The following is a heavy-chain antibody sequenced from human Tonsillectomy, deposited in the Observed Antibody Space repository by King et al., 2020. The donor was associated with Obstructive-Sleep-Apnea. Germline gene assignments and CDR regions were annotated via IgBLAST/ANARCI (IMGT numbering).Heavy chain of an antibody. CDR2: IYYCGST. Sequence: QLQESGPGLVKPSEALSLTCTVSGGSISCTSYYWGWIRQPPGKGLEWIGSIYYCGSTYYKTPLKSRVTISVETSKNQFSLKVTSVTAADTAVYYCARTNDYNPYNWFDPWGQGAPVTVSS. CDR3: ARTNDYNPYNWFDP. J-gene: IGHJ5*02. D-gene: IGHD5-24*01. V-gene: IGHV4-39*07. CDR1: GGSISCTSYY.